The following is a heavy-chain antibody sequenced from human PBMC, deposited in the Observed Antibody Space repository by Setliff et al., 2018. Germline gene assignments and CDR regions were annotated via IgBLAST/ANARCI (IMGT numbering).Heavy chain of an antibody. J-gene: IGHJ5*02. D-gene: IGHD3-3*01. CDR2: INPNSGGT. CDR1: GYTFTGYF. Sequence: ASVKVSCKASGYTFTGYFIHWVRQAPGQGLEWMGWINPNSGGTNYAQKFQGRVTMTRDTSISTAYMELSRLRSDDTAVYYCARDGTGLIYDFWSGYYTNWFDPWGQGTLVTVSS. V-gene: IGHV1-2*02. CDR3: ARDGTGLIYDFWSGYYTNWFDP.